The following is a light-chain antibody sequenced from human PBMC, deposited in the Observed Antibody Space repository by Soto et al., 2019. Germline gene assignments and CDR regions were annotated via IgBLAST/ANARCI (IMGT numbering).Light chain of an antibody. CDR2: WAS. J-gene: IGKJ4*01. V-gene: IGKV4-1*01. CDR1: QSVLYSSNNKNY. CDR3: QQYYSTPQLT. Sequence: DIVMTQSPDSLAVSLGESATINCKSRQSVLYSSNNKNYLAWYQQKPGQPPQLLIYWASTRESGVPARFSGSGSGTDFSLTISSLQAEDVAVYYCQQYYSTPQLTFGGGTKVEIK.